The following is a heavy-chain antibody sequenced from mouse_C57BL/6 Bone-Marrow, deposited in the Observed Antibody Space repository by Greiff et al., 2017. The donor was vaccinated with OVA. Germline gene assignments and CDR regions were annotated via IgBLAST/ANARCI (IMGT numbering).Heavy chain of an antibody. Sequence: EVMLVESGEGLVKPGGSLKLSCAASGFTFSSYAMSWVRQTPEKRLEWVAYISSGGDYIYYADTVKGRFTISRDNARNTLYLQMSSLKSEDTAMYYCTRDPGDYGSNAMDYWGQGTSVTVSS. CDR3: TRDPGDYGSNAMDY. CDR1: GFTFSSYA. D-gene: IGHD1-1*01. J-gene: IGHJ4*01. V-gene: IGHV5-9-1*02. CDR2: ISSGGDYI.